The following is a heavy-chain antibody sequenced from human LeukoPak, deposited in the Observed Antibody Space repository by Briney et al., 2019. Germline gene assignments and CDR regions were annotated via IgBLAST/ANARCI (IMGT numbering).Heavy chain of an antibody. J-gene: IGHJ4*02. Sequence: PSETLSLTCAVYGGSFSGYYWSWIRQPPGKGLEWIGEVNHSGSTNYNPSLKSRVTISVDTSKNQFSLKLSSVTAADTAVYYCARGPYDSSGYDYWGQGTLVTVSS. V-gene: IGHV4-34*01. CDR2: VNHSGST. D-gene: IGHD3-22*01. CDR1: GGSFSGYY. CDR3: ARGPYDSSGYDY.